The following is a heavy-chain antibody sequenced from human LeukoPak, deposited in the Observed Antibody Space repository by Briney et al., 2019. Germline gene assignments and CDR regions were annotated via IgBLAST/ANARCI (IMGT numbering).Heavy chain of an antibody. J-gene: IGHJ4*02. CDR1: GFTFSSYA. CDR2: IRGSGGST. V-gene: IGHV3-23*01. CDR3: AKGSRWNYYDSSGYTFDY. Sequence: GGSLRLSCAASGFTFSSYAMSWVRQAPGKRLEWVSAIRGSGGSTYYADSVKGRFTISRDNSKNTLYLQMNSLRAEDTAVYYCAKGSRWNYYDSSGYTFDYWGQGTLVTVSS. D-gene: IGHD3-22*01.